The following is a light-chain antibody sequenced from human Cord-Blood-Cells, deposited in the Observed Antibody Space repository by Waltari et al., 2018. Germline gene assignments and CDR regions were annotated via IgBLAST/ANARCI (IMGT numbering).Light chain of an antibody. J-gene: IGLJ2*01. V-gene: IGLV2-14*01. CDR1: SSDVGGYNY. CDR3: SSYTSSSPL. CDR2: EVS. Sequence: QSALTQPASVSGSPGQSITISCTGTSSDVGGYNYVSWYQQPPGKAPKLMIYEVSHRPSGVSNRCSVTKSGNTASLTISGLQAEDEADYYCSSYTSSSPLFGGGTKLTVL.